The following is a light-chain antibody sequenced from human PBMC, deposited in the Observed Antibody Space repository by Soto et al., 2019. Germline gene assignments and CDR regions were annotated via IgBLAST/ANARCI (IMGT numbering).Light chain of an antibody. CDR3: QQYKTDART. V-gene: IGKV3-20*01. CDR2: DAS. J-gene: IGKJ1*01. CDR1: QSVSSSY. Sequence: EIVLTQSPGTLSLSPGERATLSCRASQSVSSSYLAWYQQKPGQAPRLLIYDASNRATGIPARFSGSGSGTDFTLTISSLEPEDFATYYCQQYKTDARTCGHGTK.